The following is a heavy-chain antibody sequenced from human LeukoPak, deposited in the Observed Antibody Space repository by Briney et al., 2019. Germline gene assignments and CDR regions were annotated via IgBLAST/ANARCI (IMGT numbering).Heavy chain of an antibody. V-gene: IGHV1-69*04. CDR3: ARGAVVGYDCGSGVNWFHP. CDR2: IIPIFGIA. D-gene: IGHD3-3*01. Sequence: SVKVSCKASGGTFSSYAISWVRQAPGQGLECMGRIIPIFGIANYAQKFRGRVTITPDKSTSTDYMEMSSLRTEDTAVYSCARGAVVGYDCGSGVNWFHPWGQGTLVTVSS. J-gene: IGHJ5*02. CDR1: GGTFSSYA.